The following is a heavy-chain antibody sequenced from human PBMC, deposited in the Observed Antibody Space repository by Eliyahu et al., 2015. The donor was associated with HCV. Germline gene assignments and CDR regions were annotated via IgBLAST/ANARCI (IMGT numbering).Heavy chain of an antibody. V-gene: IGHV1-69*01. CDR1: GGTFSXYG. CDR3: ARGVAAAGTEPYYFVY. CDR2: IIPLFGRG. J-gene: IGHJ4*02. Sequence: QVQLVQSGAEVKKPGSSVKVSCKASGGTFSXYGISWVRQAPGQGLEWMGGIIPLFGRGXYAHKFQGRVTITADESTSTVYMELRNLRSEDTGVYYCARGVAAAGTEPYYFVYWGQGTLVTVSS. D-gene: IGHD6-13*01.